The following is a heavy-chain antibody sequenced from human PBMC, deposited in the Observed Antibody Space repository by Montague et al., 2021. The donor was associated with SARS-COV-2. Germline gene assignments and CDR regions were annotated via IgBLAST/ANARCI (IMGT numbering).Heavy chain of an antibody. Sequence: SETLSLTCTVSGGSVSSGGYYWSWSRQPPGKGLEWIGYIYYSGSTNYNPSLKSRVTISLDTSKNQFSLQLTSVTAADTAVYYCARVSLAAAATRSDYWGQGTLVTVSS. CDR2: IYYSGST. CDR3: ARVSLAAAATRSDY. J-gene: IGHJ4*02. D-gene: IGHD6-13*01. V-gene: IGHV4-61*08. CDR1: GGSVSSGGYY.